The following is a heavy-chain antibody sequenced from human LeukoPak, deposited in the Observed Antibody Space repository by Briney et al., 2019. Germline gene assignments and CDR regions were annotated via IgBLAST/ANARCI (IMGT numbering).Heavy chain of an antibody. CDR2: ISSNGGSA. V-gene: IGHV3-64*01. J-gene: IGHJ4*02. D-gene: IGHD5-18*01. CDR1: GFTFSSYA. CDR3: ARDGPGIQLWPYFDY. Sequence: GGSLRLSCAASGFTFSSYAMHWVRQAPGKGLEYVSAISSNGGSAYYANSVKGRFTISRDNSKNTLYLQMGSLRAEDMAVYYCARDGPGIQLWPYFDYWGQGTLVTVSS.